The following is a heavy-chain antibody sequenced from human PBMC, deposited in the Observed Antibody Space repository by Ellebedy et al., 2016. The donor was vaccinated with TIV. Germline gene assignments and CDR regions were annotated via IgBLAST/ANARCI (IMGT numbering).Heavy chain of an antibody. Sequence: GESLKISCAASEYTFTTYAMHWVRQAPGQRLEWMGWINAGNGNTEYSQKFQGRVTITRDTSANIAYMELSSLRSEATAVYYCARAMYGMGWFDPWGQGTLVTVSS. CDR3: ARAMYGMGWFDP. D-gene: IGHD2-8*01. J-gene: IGHJ5*02. CDR1: EYTFTTYA. CDR2: INAGNGNT. V-gene: IGHV1-3*01.